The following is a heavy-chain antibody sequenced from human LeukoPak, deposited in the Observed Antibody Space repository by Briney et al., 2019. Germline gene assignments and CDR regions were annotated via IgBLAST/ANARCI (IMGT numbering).Heavy chain of an antibody. CDR3: ARDVGDYGSGSYYYYYYGMDV. J-gene: IGHJ6*02. V-gene: IGHV4-30-4*01. D-gene: IGHD3-10*01. CDR1: GGSISSGDYY. CDR2: IYYSGST. Sequence: PSQTLSLTCTVSGGSISSGDYYWSWIRQPPGEGLEWIGYIYYSGSTYYSPSLKSRVTISVDTSKNQFSLKLSSVTAADTAVYYCARDVGDYGSGSYYYYYYGMDVWGQGTTVTVSS.